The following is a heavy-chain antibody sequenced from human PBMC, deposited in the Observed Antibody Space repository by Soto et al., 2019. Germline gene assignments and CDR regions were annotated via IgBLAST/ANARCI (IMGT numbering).Heavy chain of an antibody. CDR2: IYYSGST. CDR1: GGSLSRSSYY. D-gene: IGHD2-2*01. CDR3: ARGVVPVYYFDY. V-gene: IGHV4-39*01. J-gene: IGHJ4*02. Sequence: SKNLSITCTVYGGSLSRSSYYWGGIRQPPGKGLEWIGSIYYSGSTYYNPSLKSRVTISVDTSKNQFSLKLSSVTAADTAVYYCARGVVPVYYFDYWGQGTLVTVS.